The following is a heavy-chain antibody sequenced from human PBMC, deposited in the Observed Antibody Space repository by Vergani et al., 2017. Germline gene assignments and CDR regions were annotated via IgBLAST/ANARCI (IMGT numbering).Heavy chain of an antibody. V-gene: IGHV3-9*01. D-gene: IGHD6-6*01. CDR3: AKSSAYSSSSQFQH. CDR2: INWNSGSI. CDR1: GFTFDDYA. Sequence: EVQLLESGGGLVQPGRSLRLSCAASGFTFDDYAMHWVRQAPGKGLEWVSSINWNSGSIAYADSVKGRFTISRDNAKNSLYLQMNSLRTEDTALYYCAKSSAYSSSSQFQHWGQGTLVTVSS. J-gene: IGHJ1*01.